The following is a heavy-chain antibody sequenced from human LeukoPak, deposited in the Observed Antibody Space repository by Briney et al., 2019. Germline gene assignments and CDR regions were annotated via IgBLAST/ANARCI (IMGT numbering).Heavy chain of an antibody. Sequence: GGSLRLSCAASGFTFSSYGMHWVGQAPGKGLEWVAVISYDGSNKYYADSVKGRFTISRDNSKNTLYLQMNSLRAEDTAVYYCAKDLEGHSSGWAAFDIWGQGTMVTVSS. V-gene: IGHV3-30*18. CDR2: ISYDGSNK. D-gene: IGHD6-19*01. CDR1: GFTFSSYG. J-gene: IGHJ3*02. CDR3: AKDLEGHSSGWAAFDI.